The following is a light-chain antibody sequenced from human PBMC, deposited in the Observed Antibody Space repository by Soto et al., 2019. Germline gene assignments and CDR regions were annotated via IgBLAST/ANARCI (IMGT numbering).Light chain of an antibody. J-gene: IGLJ3*02. V-gene: IGLV2-14*01. CDR2: EVS. CDR1: GSDVGGYNY. Sequence: QSVLTQPASVSGSPGQSITISCTGTGSDVGGYNYVSWYQQHPGKAPKLMIYEVSNRPSGVSNRFSGSKSGNTASLTISGLQAEDEADYYCSSYTSSSSLKWVFGGGTKLT. CDR3: SSYTSSSSLKWV.